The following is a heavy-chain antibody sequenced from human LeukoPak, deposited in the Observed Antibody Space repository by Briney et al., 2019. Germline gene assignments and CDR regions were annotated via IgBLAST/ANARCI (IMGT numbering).Heavy chain of an antibody. CDR3: AKGASGYGDFDY. V-gene: IGHV3-33*06. J-gene: IGHJ4*02. D-gene: IGHD5-12*01. CDR1: GYTFRNHG. CDR2: IWGGGSRI. Sequence: GGSLRLSCATSGYTFRNHGVHWVRQASGKGLEWVAVIWGGGSRIYYADSVKGRFTISRDDSKNTLYLQKNGLRADDTALYYCAKGASGYGDFDYWGQGILVTVSS.